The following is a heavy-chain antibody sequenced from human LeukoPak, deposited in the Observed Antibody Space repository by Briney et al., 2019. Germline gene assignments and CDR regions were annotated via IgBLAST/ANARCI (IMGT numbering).Heavy chain of an antibody. Sequence: GGSLKLSCAASGFIVSSNYMSWVRQAPGKGLEWVSVIYGGNTYYADSVKGRFTISRDNSKNTLFLQMNSLRAEDTAVYFCARGHDERPIRLEVAHYWGQGTLVTVSS. CDR1: GFIVSSNY. V-gene: IGHV3-66*01. D-gene: IGHD5-24*01. CDR2: IYGGNT. J-gene: IGHJ4*02. CDR3: ARGHDERPIRLEVAHY.